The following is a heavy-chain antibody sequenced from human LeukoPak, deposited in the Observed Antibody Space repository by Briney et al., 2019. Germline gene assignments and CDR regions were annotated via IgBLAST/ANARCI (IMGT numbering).Heavy chain of an antibody. CDR3: ARDQGVTDPPPYGLDV. Sequence: ASVKVSCKASGGTLSSYAISWVRQAPGQGLECMGRIIPILDIATYAQKFQGRVTITADKSTGTAYMELSSLSSEDTAVYYCARDQGVTDPPPYGLDVWGQGTTVTVSS. CDR1: GGTLSSYA. CDR2: IIPILDIA. V-gene: IGHV1-69*04. D-gene: IGHD3-10*01. J-gene: IGHJ6*02.